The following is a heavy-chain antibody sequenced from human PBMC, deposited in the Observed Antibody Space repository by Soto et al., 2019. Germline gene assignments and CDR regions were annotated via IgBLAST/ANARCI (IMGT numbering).Heavy chain of an antibody. V-gene: IGHV4-31*03. CDR3: VRDTTISGVALQTVFDP. J-gene: IGHJ5*02. CDR1: GGSITSGGYY. D-gene: IGHD3-3*01. Sequence: SETLSLTCTVSGGSITSGGYYWNWIRQHPGKGLERIGYIFYTGTTRYTSALQSRVSISVDSTNNYFSLQLTSVAAADTAVYYCVRDTTISGVALQTVFDPWGPGTLVTVSS. CDR2: IFYTGTT.